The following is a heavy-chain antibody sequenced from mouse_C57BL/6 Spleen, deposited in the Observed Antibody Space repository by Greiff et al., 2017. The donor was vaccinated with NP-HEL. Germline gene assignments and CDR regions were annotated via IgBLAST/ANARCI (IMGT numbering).Heavy chain of an antibody. CDR2: IYPRSGNT. V-gene: IGHV1-81*01. J-gene: IGHJ1*03. Sequence: QVQLQQSGAELARPGASVKLSCKASGYTFTSYGISWVKQRTGQGLEWIGEIYPRSGNTYYNEKFKGKATLTADKSSSTAYMELRSLTSEDSAVYFCASLGGNYYWYFDVWGTGTTVTVSS. CDR1: GYTFTSYG. CDR3: ASLGGNYYWYFDV. D-gene: IGHD2-1*01.